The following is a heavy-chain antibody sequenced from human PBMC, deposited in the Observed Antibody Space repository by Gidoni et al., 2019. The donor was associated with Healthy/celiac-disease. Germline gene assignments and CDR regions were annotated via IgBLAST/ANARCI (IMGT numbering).Heavy chain of an antibody. CDR3: ARIIRITGGIAAYYAFDY. J-gene: IGHJ4*02. CDR2: IFSNDEK. D-gene: IGHD6-13*01. Sequence: QVTLKESGPVLVKPTETLTLTCTVSGFSLSNARMGVSWIRQPPGKALEWLAHIFSNDEKSYSTSLKSRLTISKDTSKSQVVLTMTNMDPVDTATYYCARIIRITGGIAAYYAFDYWGQGTLVTVSS. CDR1: GFSLSNARMG. V-gene: IGHV2-26*01.